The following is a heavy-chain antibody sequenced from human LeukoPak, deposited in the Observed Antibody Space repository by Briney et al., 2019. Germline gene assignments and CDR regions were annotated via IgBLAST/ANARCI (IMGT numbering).Heavy chain of an antibody. CDR3: ARHVEYSYGFHLDY. J-gene: IGHJ4*02. CDR2: IYYSGST. V-gene: IGHV4-59*08. Sequence: SETLSLTCTVSGGSISGYHCSWIRQPPGKGLEWIGHIYYSGSTNYNPSLKSRVTISLDTSKNQFSLKLSSVTAADTAVYYCARHVEYSYGFHLDYWGQGTLVTVSS. D-gene: IGHD5-18*01. CDR1: GGSISGYH.